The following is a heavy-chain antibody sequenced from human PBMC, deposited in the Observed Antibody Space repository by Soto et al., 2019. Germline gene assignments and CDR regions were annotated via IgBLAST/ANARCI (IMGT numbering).Heavy chain of an antibody. J-gene: IGHJ4*02. CDR3: ARDSWSFDC. CDR1: GFIFRNYA. Sequence: QVELVESGGGVVQPGTSLRLSCAASGFIFRNYAMHWVRQAPGKGLEWVADISYDERNIHYPDSVKGRFTISRDNSKNTLFMQMNNLRPEDTAVYYCARDSWSFDCWGPGTLVTVSS. D-gene: IGHD3-3*01. CDR2: ISYDERNI. V-gene: IGHV3-30*04.